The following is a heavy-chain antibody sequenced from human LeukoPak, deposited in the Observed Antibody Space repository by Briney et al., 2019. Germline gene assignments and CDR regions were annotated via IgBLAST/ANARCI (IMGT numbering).Heavy chain of an antibody. CDR2: IDSGSGTI. Sequence: SGGSLRLSCAASGFTFSSYAMSWVRQAPGKGLEWVSYIDSGSGTIYYADSVKGRFTISRDNAKSSLYLQMNSLRDDDTAVYYCAREAIGYSSSWGQGTLVTVSS. V-gene: IGHV3-48*02. D-gene: IGHD6-13*01. CDR3: AREAIGYSSS. CDR1: GFTFSSYA. J-gene: IGHJ4*02.